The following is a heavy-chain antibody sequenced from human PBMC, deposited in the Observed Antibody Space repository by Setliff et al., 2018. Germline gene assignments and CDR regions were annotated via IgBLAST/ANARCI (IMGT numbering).Heavy chain of an antibody. CDR1: GGTFSSYA. CDR3: ARDLIDPDYGDYLSFYYYGMDV. D-gene: IGHD4-17*01. Sequence: SVKVSCKASGGTFSSYAISWVRQAPGQGLEWMGGIIPIFGTAYYAQKFQGRVTITADESTSTAYMELSSLRSEDTAVYYCARDLIDPDYGDYLSFYYYGMDVWGQGTTVTVSS. V-gene: IGHV1-69*13. J-gene: IGHJ6*02. CDR2: IIPIFGTA.